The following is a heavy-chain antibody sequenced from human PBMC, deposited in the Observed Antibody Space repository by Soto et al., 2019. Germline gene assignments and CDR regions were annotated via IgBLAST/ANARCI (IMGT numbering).Heavy chain of an antibody. V-gene: IGHV3-7*01. J-gene: IGHJ4*02. Sequence: EVQLVESGGGLVQPGGSLRLSCAASGFTFRTYWMNWVRQAPGKGLEWVANIKEDGSKKNFVDSVKGRFTISRDNAKNLLYLQMNSLRTEDTAVYYCALYGDNWTDIDYSGQGAQVPVPS. CDR2: IKEDGSKK. CDR3: ALYGDNWTDIDY. D-gene: IGHD1-20*01. CDR1: GFTFRTYW.